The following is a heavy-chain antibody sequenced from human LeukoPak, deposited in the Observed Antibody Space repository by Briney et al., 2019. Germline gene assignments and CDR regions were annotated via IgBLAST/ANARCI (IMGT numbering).Heavy chain of an antibody. CDR3: VTFGFDWSSSY. D-gene: IGHD3-9*01. J-gene: IGHJ4*02. CDR1: GFIFSSWW. V-gene: IGHV3-74*01. Sequence: GGSLRLSCAASGFIFSSWWMLWFRRPPGKGLESVAHISNDGSYIVYADSVRGRFTISRDNAENTLYLQMHSLRPEDTGVYYCVTFGFDWSSSYSSQGAQVTVSS. CDR2: ISNDGSYI.